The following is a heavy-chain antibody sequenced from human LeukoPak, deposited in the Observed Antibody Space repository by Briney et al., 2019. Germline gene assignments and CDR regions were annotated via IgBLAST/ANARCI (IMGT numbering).Heavy chain of an antibody. CDR3: AKLSGDTDPW. J-gene: IGHJ4*02. CDR2: ITDSGSTT. Sequence: GGSLRLSCAASGFTFSSYGMSWVRQAPGKGLEWASSITDSGSTTYYADSVKGRFTISKDNSKNTLYLQMNSLRAEDTAIYYCAKLSGDTDPWWGQGTLVTVSS. V-gene: IGHV3-23*01. D-gene: IGHD5-18*01. CDR1: GFTFSSYG.